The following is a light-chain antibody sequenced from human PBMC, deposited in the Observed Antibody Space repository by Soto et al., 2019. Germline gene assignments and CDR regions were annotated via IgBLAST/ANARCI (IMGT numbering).Light chain of an antibody. Sequence: DIQMTQSPSSLSASVGARVTITCRASQSISTYLNWYQQQPGKAPTLLIYAASSFQSGVPSRVSDSGSGTDFTLTINSLQPEDFASYYCQQSYSPLYTFGQGTKLEIK. CDR1: QSISTY. V-gene: IGKV1-39*01. CDR3: QQSYSPLYT. J-gene: IGKJ2*01. CDR2: AAS.